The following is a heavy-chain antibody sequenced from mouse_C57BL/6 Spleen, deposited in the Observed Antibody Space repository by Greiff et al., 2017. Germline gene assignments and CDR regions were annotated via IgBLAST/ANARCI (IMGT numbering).Heavy chain of an antibody. V-gene: IGHV1-59*01. CDR2: IDPSDSYT. D-gene: IGHD1-1*01. Sequence: QVQLKQPGAELVRPGTSVKLSCKASGYTFTSYWMHWVKQRPGQGLEWIGVIDPSDSYTNYNQKFKGKATLTVDTSSSTAYMQLSSLTSEDSAVYYCARAYGSSRWYFDVWGTGTTVTVSS. CDR3: ARAYGSSRWYFDV. CDR1: GYTFTSYW. J-gene: IGHJ1*03.